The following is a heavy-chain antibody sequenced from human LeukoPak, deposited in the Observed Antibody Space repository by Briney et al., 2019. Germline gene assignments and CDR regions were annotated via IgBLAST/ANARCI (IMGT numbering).Heavy chain of an antibody. CDR1: GFSFSTVP. D-gene: IGHD3-3*01. V-gene: IGHV3-23*01. CDR3: ATHILFWSGLFDS. CDR2: IIASGDSA. J-gene: IGHJ4*02. Sequence: GGSLRLSCEASGFSFSTVPMSWVRQVPGEGLECVSYIIASGDSAYYADSVRGRFTISRDNSKNTLYLQMDDLRAEDSAVYYCATHILFWSGLFDSWGQGALVSDSS.